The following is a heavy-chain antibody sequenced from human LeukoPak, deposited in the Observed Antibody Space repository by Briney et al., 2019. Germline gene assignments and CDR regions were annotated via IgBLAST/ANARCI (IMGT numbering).Heavy chain of an antibody. CDR3: ASLPLLRFLEWSIDY. J-gene: IGHJ4*02. CDR2: IYHSGST. CDR1: GGSISSGGYY. D-gene: IGHD3-3*01. V-gene: IGHV4-30-2*01. Sequence: SQTLSLTCTVSGGSISSGGYYWSWIRQPPGKGLEWIGYIYHSGSTYYNPSLKSRVTISVDTSKNQFSLKLSSVTAADTAVYYCASLPLLRFLEWSIDYWGQGTLVTVSS.